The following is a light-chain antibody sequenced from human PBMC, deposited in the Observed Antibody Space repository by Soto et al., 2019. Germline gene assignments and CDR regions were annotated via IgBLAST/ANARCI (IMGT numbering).Light chain of an antibody. CDR2: EVS. CDR3: SSYGGSDNLV. J-gene: IGLJ2*01. V-gene: IGLV2-8*01. CDR1: SSDIGDYDY. Sequence: QSVLTQPPSASGSHGQSVTISCTGTSSDIGDYDYVSWYQQHPGKVPKLMIYEVSKRPSGVPDRFSGSKSGNTASLTVSGLQAEDEADYYCSSYGGSDNLVFGGGTKLTVL.